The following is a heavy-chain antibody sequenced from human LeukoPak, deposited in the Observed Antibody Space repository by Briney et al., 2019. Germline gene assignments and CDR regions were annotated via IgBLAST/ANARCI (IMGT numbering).Heavy chain of an antibody. V-gene: IGHV1-69*05. J-gene: IGHJ4*02. Sequence: ASVKVSCKASGGTFSSYAISWVRQAPGQGLEWMGRIIPIFGTANYAQKFQGRVTITTDESTSTAYMELSSLRSEDTAVYYCARDSVDYVEPLLWYWGQGTLVTVSS. CDR1: GGTFSSYA. CDR3: ARDSVDYVEPLLWY. CDR2: IIPIFGTA. D-gene: IGHD4-17*01.